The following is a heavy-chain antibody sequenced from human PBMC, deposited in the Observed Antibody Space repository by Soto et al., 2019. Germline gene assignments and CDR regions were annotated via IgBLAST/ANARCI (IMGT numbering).Heavy chain of an antibody. CDR2: IIPILGIA. CDR3: ANDYSNYDWFDP. Sequence: GASVKVSCKASGGTFSSYTISWVRQAPGQGLEWMGRIIPILGIANYAQKFQGRVTITADKSTSTAYMELSSLRSEDTAVYYCANDYSNYDWFDPWGQGTLVTVSS. CDR1: GGTFSSYT. V-gene: IGHV1-69*02. J-gene: IGHJ5*02. D-gene: IGHD4-4*01.